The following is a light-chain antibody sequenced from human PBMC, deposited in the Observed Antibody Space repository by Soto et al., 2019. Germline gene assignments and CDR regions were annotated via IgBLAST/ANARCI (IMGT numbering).Light chain of an antibody. V-gene: IGLV2-8*01. CDR3: ISYAGSNNFFYV. CDR2: EVT. J-gene: IGLJ1*01. CDR1: SSDVGAYNY. Sequence: HSELTKPPSSSGLPGQSVTISCTRTSSDVGAYNYVSWYQQHPGKAPKLMISEVTKRPSGVPDRFSGSKSGNTASLTVSGLQAEDEADYFCISYAGSNNFFYVLGTGTKVTVL.